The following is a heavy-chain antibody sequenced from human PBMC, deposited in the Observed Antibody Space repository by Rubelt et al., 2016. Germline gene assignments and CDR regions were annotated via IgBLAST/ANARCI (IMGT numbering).Heavy chain of an antibody. D-gene: IGHD2-15*01. V-gene: IGHV3-11*05. J-gene: IGHJ4*02. Sequence: GGGLVQPGGSLRLSCVASGFTFSSSWMSWVRQAPGKGLEWVSYISSSSSYTNYADSVKGRFTISRDNAKNSLYLQMKSLRAEDTAVDYCARGGYCSGGSCYSWDYWGQGTLVTVSS. CDR3: ARGGYCSGGSCYSWDY. CDR2: ISSSSSYT. CDR1: GFTFSSSW.